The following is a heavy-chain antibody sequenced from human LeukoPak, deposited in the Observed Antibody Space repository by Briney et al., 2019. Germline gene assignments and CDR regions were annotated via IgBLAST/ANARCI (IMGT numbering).Heavy chain of an antibody. CDR1: GYTLTELS. Sequence: ASVKVSCKVSGYTLTELSMHWVRQAPGKGLEWMGGFDPEDGETIYAQKFQGRVTMTEDTSTDTAYMELRSLRSDDTAVYYCARDQRGYYDFWSGYYYYYYMDVWGKGTTVTVSS. CDR3: ARDQRGYYDFWSGYYYYYYMDV. V-gene: IGHV1-24*01. D-gene: IGHD3-3*01. CDR2: FDPEDGET. J-gene: IGHJ6*03.